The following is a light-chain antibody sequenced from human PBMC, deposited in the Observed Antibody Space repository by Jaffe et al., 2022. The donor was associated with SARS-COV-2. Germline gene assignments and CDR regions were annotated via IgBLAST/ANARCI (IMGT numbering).Light chain of an antibody. CDR1: SRDVGGYDF. Sequence: QSALTQPASVSGSPGQSITISCTGTSRDVGGYDFVSWYQLHPGKGPKIVIYDVTNRPSGVSNRFSGSKSGNTASLTISGLQAEDEADYYCSSYTSFSTVIFGGGTQLTVL. V-gene: IGLV2-14*03. J-gene: IGLJ2*01. CDR3: SSYTSFSTVI. CDR2: DVT.